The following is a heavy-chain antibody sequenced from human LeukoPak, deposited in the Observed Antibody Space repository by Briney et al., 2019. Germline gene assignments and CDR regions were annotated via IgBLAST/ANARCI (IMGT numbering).Heavy chain of an antibody. V-gene: IGHV4-34*01. CDR2: INHSGST. CDR3: ARHSYSSSWYREFDY. CDR1: GGSFSGYY. Sequence: SETLSLTCAVYGGSFSGYYWSWIRQPPGKGLEWIGEINHSGSTNYNPSLKSRVTISVDTSKNQFSLKLSSVTAADTAVYYCARHSYSSSWYREFDYWGQGTLVTVSS. D-gene: IGHD6-13*01. J-gene: IGHJ4*02.